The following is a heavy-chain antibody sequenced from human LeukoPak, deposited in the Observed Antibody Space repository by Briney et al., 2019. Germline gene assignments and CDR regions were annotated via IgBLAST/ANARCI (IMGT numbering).Heavy chain of an antibody. CDR3: ASDMASGWYYFDY. CDR1: GITFSSYE. Sequence: GGSLRLSCAASGITFSSYEMNWVRQAPGKGLEWVSYISSSGSTIYYADSVKGRFTISRDNAKNSLYLQMNSLRAEDTAVYYCASDMASGWYYFDYWGQGTLVTVSS. CDR2: ISSSGSTI. J-gene: IGHJ4*02. V-gene: IGHV3-48*03. D-gene: IGHD6-19*01.